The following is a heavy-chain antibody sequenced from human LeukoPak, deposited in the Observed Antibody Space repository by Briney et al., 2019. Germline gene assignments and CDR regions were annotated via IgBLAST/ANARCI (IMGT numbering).Heavy chain of an antibody. V-gene: IGHV3-21*01. J-gene: IGHJ4*02. CDR3: ARGGDGYNGMFLDY. Sequence: PGGSLRLSCAASGFTFSSYSMNWVRQAPGKGLEWVSSISSSSSYIHYADSVKGRFTISRDNAKNSLYLQMNSLRAEDTAVYYCARGGDGYNGMFLDYWGQGTLVTVSS. CDR1: GFTFSSYS. D-gene: IGHD5-24*01. CDR2: ISSSSSYI.